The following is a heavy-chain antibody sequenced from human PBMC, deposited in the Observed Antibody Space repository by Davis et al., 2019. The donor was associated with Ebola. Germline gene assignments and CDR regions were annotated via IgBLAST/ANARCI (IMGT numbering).Heavy chain of an antibody. CDR1: GFTFSSNS. J-gene: IGHJ4*02. V-gene: IGHV3-21*01. D-gene: IGHD6-19*01. CDR2: ISSSSNYI. CDR3: ARDTADISAWYAY. Sequence: GGSLRLSCAASGFTFSSNSMNWVRQAPGKGLEWVSFISSSSNYIYYADSVKGRFTVSRDNAKNSLYLQMNSLRAEDTAVYYCARDTADISAWYAYWGQGTLVTVSS.